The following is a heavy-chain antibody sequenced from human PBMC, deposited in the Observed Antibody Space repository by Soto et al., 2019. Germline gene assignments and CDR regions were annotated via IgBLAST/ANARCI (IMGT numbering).Heavy chain of an antibody. CDR1: GGSISSYY. J-gene: IGHJ6*02. CDR3: AGGDYYHSSGYYFYYYTMDV. D-gene: IGHD3-22*01. CDR2: VYYGGST. Sequence: PSETLSLTCTVSGGSISSYYWGWIRQPPGKGLEWIGNVYYGGSTYYNPSLKSRVTISVETSKSQFSLKLSSVTAADTAVYYCAGGDYYHSSGYYFYYYTMDVWGQGTTVTVSS. V-gene: IGHV4-39*01.